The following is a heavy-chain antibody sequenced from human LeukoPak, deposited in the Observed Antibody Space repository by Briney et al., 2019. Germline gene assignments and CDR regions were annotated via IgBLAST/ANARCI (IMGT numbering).Heavy chain of an antibody. CDR3: ARGGGSGNPFGFDP. D-gene: IGHD3-10*01. CDR1: GYTFTSYA. Sequence: ASVKVSCKASGYTFTSYAMHWVRQAPGQRLEWMGWINAGNGNTKYSQEFQGRVTITRDTSASTAYMELSSLRSEDTAVYYCARGGGSGNPFGFDPWGQGTLVTVSS. CDR2: INAGNGNT. J-gene: IGHJ5*02. V-gene: IGHV1-3*03.